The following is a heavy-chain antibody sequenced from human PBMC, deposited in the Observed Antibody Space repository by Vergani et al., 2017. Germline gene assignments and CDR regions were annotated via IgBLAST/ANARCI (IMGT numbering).Heavy chain of an antibody. V-gene: IGHV4-61*02. CDR3: ARGRTLAAGYYYYYYYMDV. CDR2: IHASGTK. J-gene: IGHJ6*03. Sequence: QVHLNEAGPGLVKPSQTLSLTCTVSGASITSGSFYWSWIRQPAGKGLEWIGRIHASGTKNYNPSLRSRVTLSVDTSKNQLSLKMISMTAADTAVYYCARGRTLAAGYYYYYYYMDVWGKGTTVTVSS. D-gene: IGHD6-13*01. CDR1: GASITSGSFY.